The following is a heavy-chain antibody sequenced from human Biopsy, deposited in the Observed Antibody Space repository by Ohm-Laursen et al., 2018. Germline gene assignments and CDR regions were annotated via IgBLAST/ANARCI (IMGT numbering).Heavy chain of an antibody. CDR1: GFILNNYG. CDR3: AKGGSITIFGVVINNCFDP. Sequence: SLRLSCAAPGFILNNYGLSWVRQAPGKGLEWVSAIRGSGLTTFYTDSVKGRFTISRDNSKNTLYLQMNSVRADDTAIYYCAKGGSITIFGVVINNCFDPWGQGTRVTVSS. V-gene: IGHV3-23*01. J-gene: IGHJ5*02. CDR2: IRGSGLTT. D-gene: IGHD3-3*01.